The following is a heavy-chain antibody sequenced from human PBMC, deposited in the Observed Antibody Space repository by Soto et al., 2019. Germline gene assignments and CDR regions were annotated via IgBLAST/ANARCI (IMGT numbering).Heavy chain of an antibody. Sequence: SLTCTVSNCSLSSNYLSWIRQSPGKGLEWIGNIYYSGSTNYNPSLKSRVTMSVDTSKNQFTLKLSSVTAADTGVYFCARSFMVPVDFFDYWGQGTPVTVS. J-gene: IGHJ4*02. CDR1: NCSLSSNY. V-gene: IGHV4-59*01. CDR3: ARSFMVPVDFFDY. CDR2: IYYSGST. D-gene: IGHD3-10*01.